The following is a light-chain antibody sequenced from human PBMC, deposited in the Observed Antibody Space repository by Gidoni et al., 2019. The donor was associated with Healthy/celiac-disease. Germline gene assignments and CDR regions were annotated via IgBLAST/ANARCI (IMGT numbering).Light chain of an antibody. CDR3: QAWDSSTVV. J-gene: IGLJ2*01. CDR1: KLGDKY. V-gene: IGLV3-1*01. Sequence: SYELTQPPSVYVSPGQTASITCSGDKLGDKYACWYQQKTGQSPVLVIYQDSKRPAGIPERFSGSNSGNTATLTISGTQAMDEAYYYCQAWDSSTVVFGGGTKLTVL. CDR2: QDS.